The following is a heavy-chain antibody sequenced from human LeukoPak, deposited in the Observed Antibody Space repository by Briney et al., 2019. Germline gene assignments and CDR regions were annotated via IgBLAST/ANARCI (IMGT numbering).Heavy chain of an antibody. D-gene: IGHD1-7*01. CDR2: IKSNSGGT. J-gene: IGHJ4*02. CDR1: GYSFIGYY. Sequence: GASVKVSCKASGYSFIGYYMHWVRQAPGQGLEWMGWIKSNSGGTHYAQKFQGRVTMTRDTSITTAYMELSRLTSDDTAAYYCARDQGGTIDYWGQGTLVTVSS. V-gene: IGHV1-2*02. CDR3: ARDQGGTIDY.